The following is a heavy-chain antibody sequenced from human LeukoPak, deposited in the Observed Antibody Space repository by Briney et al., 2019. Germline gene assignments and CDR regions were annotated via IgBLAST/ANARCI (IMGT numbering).Heavy chain of an antibody. CDR3: AKGGTSWTEYGLDS. CDR2: IWYDGSHK. Sequence: GRTLTLSGVGTGFTFSAYCKHLVLQAPRTGMERVAVIWYDGSHKYYGDAVKRRFTISRDNANNTVSLQMTSLRVEDTAVYYCAKGGTSWTEYGLDSWGLGTRVTVSS. D-gene: IGHD2-2*01. J-gene: IGHJ5*01. CDR1: GFTFSAYC. V-gene: IGHV3-33*06.